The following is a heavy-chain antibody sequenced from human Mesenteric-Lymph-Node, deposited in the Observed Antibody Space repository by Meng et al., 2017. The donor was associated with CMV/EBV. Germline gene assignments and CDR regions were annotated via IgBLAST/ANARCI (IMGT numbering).Heavy chain of an antibody. D-gene: IGHD2/OR15-2a*01. CDR2: ISSSNTYI. V-gene: IGHV3-21*01. CDR3: ARFSRTGAYYFDY. Sequence: ETLSLTCAVCGGSFSGYYWTWIRQPPGKGLEWVSSISSSNTYIYYVDSVKGRFTISRDNAKNSLYLQMNSLRAEDTAVYYCARFSRTGAYYFDYWGQGTLVTVSS. J-gene: IGHJ4*02. CDR1: GGSFSGYY.